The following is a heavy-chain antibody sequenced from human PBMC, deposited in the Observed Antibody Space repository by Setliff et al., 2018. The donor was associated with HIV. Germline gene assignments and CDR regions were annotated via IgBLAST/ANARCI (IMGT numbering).Heavy chain of an antibody. V-gene: IGHV4-34*01. Sequence: PSETLSLTCAVYGGSFSEYYWSWIRQSPGKGLEWIGEINHSGRIDHNPSLKSRVTISVDTSKNQVSLKLNSVTAADTAVYYCARSPGVDTNMAFDYWGQGTLVTVSS. CDR2: INHSGRI. CDR1: GGSFSEYY. CDR3: ARSPGVDTNMAFDY. D-gene: IGHD5-18*01. J-gene: IGHJ4*02.